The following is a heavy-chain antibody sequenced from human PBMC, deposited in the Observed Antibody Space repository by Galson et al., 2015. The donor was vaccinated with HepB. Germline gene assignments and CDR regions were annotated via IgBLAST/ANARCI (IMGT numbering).Heavy chain of an antibody. CDR3: AKTSYCDGGPCFSGYFDP. CDR1: GITFSTYV. V-gene: IGHV3-23*01. J-gene: IGHJ5*02. Sequence: SLRLSCAAPGITFSTYVMSWVRQAPGKGLEWVSSIVGSGESTFYADSVKGRFTISRDNSRNTLYLQMNRLRADDTAIYYCAKTSYCDGGPCFSGYFDPWGQGTLVAVSS. D-gene: IGHD2-21*01. CDR2: IVGSGEST.